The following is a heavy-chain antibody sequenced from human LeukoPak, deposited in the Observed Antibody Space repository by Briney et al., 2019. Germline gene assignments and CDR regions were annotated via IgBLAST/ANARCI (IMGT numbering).Heavy chain of an antibody. CDR1: GFTFSTYS. CDR2: ISTSSSYI. D-gene: IGHD3-10*01. J-gene: IGHJ6*03. Sequence: GGSLRLSCAASGFTFSTYSMNWVRQAPGKGLEWVSSISTSSSYIYYADSVKGRFTISRDNARNSLYLQMNSLRVEDTAVYYCARGLRGSGSPYYYYYMDVWGKGTTVTVSS. CDR3: ARGLRGSGSPYYYYYMDV. V-gene: IGHV3-21*01.